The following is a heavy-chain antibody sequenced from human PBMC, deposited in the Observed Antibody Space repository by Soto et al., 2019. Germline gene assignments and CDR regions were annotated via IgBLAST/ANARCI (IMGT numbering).Heavy chain of an antibody. V-gene: IGHV4-59*01. D-gene: IGHD3-10*01. CDR2: IYYSGST. CDR1: GGSISSYY. Sequence: SETLSLNCTVSGGSISSYYWSWIRQPPGKGLEWIGYIYYSGSTYYNPSLKSRVTISVDTSKNQFSLKLSSVTAADTAVYYCARVWGGAFDIWGQGTMVTVSS. J-gene: IGHJ3*02. CDR3: ARVWGGAFDI.